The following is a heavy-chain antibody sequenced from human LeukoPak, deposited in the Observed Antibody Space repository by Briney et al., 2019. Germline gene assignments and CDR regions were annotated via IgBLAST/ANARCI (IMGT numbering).Heavy chain of an antibody. CDR3: ARGKNYYYYYYMDV. V-gene: IGHV4-34*01. CDR1: GGSFSGYY. Sequence: SETLSLTCAVYGGSFSGYYWSWIRQPPGKGLEWIGEMNHSGSTNYNPSLKSRVTISVDTSKNQFSLKLSSVTAADTAVYYCARGKNYYYYYYMDVWGKGTTVTVSS. J-gene: IGHJ6*03. CDR2: MNHSGST.